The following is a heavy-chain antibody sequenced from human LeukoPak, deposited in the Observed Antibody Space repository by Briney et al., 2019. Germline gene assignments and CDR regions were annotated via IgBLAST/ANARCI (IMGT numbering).Heavy chain of an antibody. CDR1: GFTFSSYA. V-gene: IGHV3-23*01. Sequence: PGGSLRLSCAASGFTFSSYAMSWVRQAPGKGLEWVSAISGSGGSTYYADSVKGRFTISRGNSKNTLYLQMNSLRAEDTAVYYCAKGQGRVLRYFDWLNYFDYWGQGTLVTVSS. J-gene: IGHJ4*02. D-gene: IGHD3-9*01. CDR2: ISGSGGST. CDR3: AKGQGRVLRYFDWLNYFDY.